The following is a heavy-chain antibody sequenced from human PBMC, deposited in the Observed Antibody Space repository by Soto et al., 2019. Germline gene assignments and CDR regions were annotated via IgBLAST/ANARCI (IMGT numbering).Heavy chain of an antibody. CDR1: GGTFSSYT. Sequence: QVQLVQSGAEVKKPGSSVKVSCKASGGTFSSYTISWVRQAPGQGLEWMGRIIPILGIANYAQKFQGRVTITADKSTSTAYMELSSLRSEETAVYYCARDTSVVRGVIITGNWYFDLWGRGTLVTVSS. J-gene: IGHJ2*01. CDR3: ARDTSVVRGVIITGNWYFDL. CDR2: IIPILGIA. D-gene: IGHD3-10*01. V-gene: IGHV1-69*08.